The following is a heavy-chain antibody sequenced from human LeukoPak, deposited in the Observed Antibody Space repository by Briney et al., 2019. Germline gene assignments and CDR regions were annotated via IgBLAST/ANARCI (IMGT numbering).Heavy chain of an antibody. CDR1: GYSFTSCS. J-gene: IGHJ5*02. Sequence: GESLKISCKGPGYSFTSCSIGWVRQMPGKGLEWMGIIYPAGSNTRYSPSLQGQVTISADKSISTAYLQWSSLKASDTAIYYCARLGSVYCSGGSCYEFDPWGQGTLVTVSS. D-gene: IGHD2-15*01. CDR3: ARLGSVYCSGGSCYEFDP. V-gene: IGHV5-51*01. CDR2: IYPAGSNT.